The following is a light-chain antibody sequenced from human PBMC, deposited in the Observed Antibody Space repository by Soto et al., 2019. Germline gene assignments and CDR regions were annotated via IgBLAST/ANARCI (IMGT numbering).Light chain of an antibody. Sequence: QLVLTKSPSASASLGASVKLTCTLSSGHSSYAIAWHQQQPEKGPRYLMKLNSDGSHSKGDGIPDRFSGSNSGAERYLTISSLQSEDEADYYCQTWGTGTVVFGGGTKLTVL. V-gene: IGLV4-69*01. CDR1: SGHSSYA. CDR2: LNSDGSH. CDR3: QTWGTGTVV. J-gene: IGLJ2*01.